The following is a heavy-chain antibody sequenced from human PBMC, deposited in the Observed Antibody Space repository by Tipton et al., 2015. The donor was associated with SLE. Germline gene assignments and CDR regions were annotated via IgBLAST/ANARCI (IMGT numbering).Heavy chain of an antibody. CDR2: VYYSGST. V-gene: IGHV4-39*07. CDR1: GGSISSSNYY. CDR3: TRGGLSFFDY. D-gene: IGHD3-16*01. J-gene: IGHJ4*02. Sequence: TLSLTCTVSGGSISSSNYYWGWIRQPPGKGLEWIGSVYYSGSTYYNPSLKSRVTISVDTSKNQFSLKLRSLTAADTAVYYCTRGGLSFFDYWGQGILVTVPS.